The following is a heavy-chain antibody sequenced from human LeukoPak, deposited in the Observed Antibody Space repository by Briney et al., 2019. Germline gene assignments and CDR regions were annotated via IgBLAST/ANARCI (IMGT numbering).Heavy chain of an antibody. CDR3: ARRYYYNLGSFPFDF. Sequence: PGGSLRLSCAASGFTFSSYAMHWIRQSSGKGLEWIGEIHNSGTTNYNPSLNSRVTISEDTSKNQFYLNLSSVTAADTAVYYCARRYYYNLGSFPFDFWGQGTLVTVSS. V-gene: IGHV4-34*01. J-gene: IGHJ4*02. D-gene: IGHD3-10*01. CDR1: GFTFSSYA. CDR2: IHNSGTT.